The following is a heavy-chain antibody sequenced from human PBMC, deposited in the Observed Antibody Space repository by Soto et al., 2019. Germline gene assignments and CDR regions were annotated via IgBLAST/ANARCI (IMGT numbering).Heavy chain of an antibody. Sequence: SETLSLTCTVSGGSVISGSYYWSWIRQPPGKGLEWIGYIYYSGSTNYNPSLKSRVTISVDTSKNQFSLKLSSVTAADTAVYYCARDGIGLEYFQHWGQGTLVTVSS. D-gene: IGHD2-15*01. CDR3: ARDGIGLEYFQH. V-gene: IGHV4-61*01. CDR1: GGSVISGSYY. CDR2: IYYSGST. J-gene: IGHJ1*01.